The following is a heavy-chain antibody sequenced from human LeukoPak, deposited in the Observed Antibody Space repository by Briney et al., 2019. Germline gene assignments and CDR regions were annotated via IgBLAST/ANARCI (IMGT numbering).Heavy chain of an antibody. CDR1: GGSISKYY. J-gene: IGHJ3*02. D-gene: IGHD5-24*01. V-gene: IGHV4-59*01. CDR2: IYDTGST. Sequence: AETLSLTCTVSGGSISKYYWAWIRQPPGKGLGWIGYIYDTGSTKYNPSLKSRLTISLHTSRNQFSLNLSSLTAADTAIYYCARVRNYPDAFDIWGQGTMVTVSS. CDR3: ARVRNYPDAFDI.